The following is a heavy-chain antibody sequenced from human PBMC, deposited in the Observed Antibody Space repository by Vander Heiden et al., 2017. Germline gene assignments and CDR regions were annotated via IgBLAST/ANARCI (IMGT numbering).Heavy chain of an antibody. D-gene: IGHD6-13*01. CDR2: LWYDEMDK. CDR1: GCTLSSSA. Sequence: VQLVASGGGMVQPGRSLRLCCSVSGCTLSSSAMDWVREAPGKGLEWVSVLWYDEMDKYYADAVKGRFTASRDDSKNTMFLQMNSLRVEDTAVYYCSRVRLVAAGGTYYYYGMGVWDQGTTVTVSS. J-gene: IGHJ6*02. V-gene: IGHV3-33*01. CDR3: SRVRLVAAGGTYYYYGMGV.